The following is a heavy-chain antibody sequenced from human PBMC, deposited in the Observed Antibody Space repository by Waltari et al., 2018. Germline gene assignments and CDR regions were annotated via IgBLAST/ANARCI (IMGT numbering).Heavy chain of an antibody. CDR3: ATGAARNYKHNYYYYGMDV. CDR1: GGSFSGYY. V-gene: IGHV4-34*01. CDR2: IHHSGST. Sequence: QVQLQQWGAGLLTPSETLSLTCAVYGGSFSGYYWSWIRPPPGKGLEWIGEIHHSGSTNYNPSLKSRVTISVDTSKNQFSLKLSSVTAADTAVYYCATGAARNYKHNYYYYGMDVWGQGTTVTVSS. J-gene: IGHJ6*02. D-gene: IGHD6-6*01.